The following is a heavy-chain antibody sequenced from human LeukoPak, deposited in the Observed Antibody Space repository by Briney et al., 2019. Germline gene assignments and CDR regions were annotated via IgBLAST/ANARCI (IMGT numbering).Heavy chain of an antibody. CDR1: AYTFTGYY. J-gene: IGHJ5*02. D-gene: IGHD3-10*01. Sequence: ASVKVSCKASAYTFTGYYMHWVRQAPGQGLEWMGWINPNNGATKYAQKLRGRVTMTSDTSISTGYMELGSLTSDDTAVYYCASPDYYGPGSYKFDPWGQGTLVTVSS. CDR2: INPNNGAT. V-gene: IGHV1-2*02. CDR3: ASPDYYGPGSYKFDP.